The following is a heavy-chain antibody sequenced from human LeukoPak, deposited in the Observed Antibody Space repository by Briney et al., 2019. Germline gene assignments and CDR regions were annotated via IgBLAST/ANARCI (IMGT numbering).Heavy chain of an antibody. J-gene: IGHJ4*02. Sequence: GGSLRLSCAASGFTFSSYWMHWVRQAPGKGLVWLSRIDSDGSSTNYADSVKGRFTISRDNAKNTLYLQMNSLRAEDTAVYYCARDPFSSGSYWGQGTLVTVSS. CDR3: ARDPFSSGSY. CDR1: GFTFSSYW. CDR2: IDSDGSST. V-gene: IGHV3-74*01. D-gene: IGHD3-10*01.